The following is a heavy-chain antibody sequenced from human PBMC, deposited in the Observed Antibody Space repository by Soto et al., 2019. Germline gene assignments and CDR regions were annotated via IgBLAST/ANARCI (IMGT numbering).Heavy chain of an antibody. D-gene: IGHD3-10*01. CDR3: VRHGVEILREFSSGSAV. J-gene: IGHJ6*01. CDR2: IYYSGST. V-gene: IGHV4-30-4*01. Sequence: RKPPGKCLEWIGYIYYSGSTYYNPSIKSRVTISVDTSKNQFSLKLSSVTAADTAVYYCVRHGVEILREFSSGSAVRGNGSTDTVSS.